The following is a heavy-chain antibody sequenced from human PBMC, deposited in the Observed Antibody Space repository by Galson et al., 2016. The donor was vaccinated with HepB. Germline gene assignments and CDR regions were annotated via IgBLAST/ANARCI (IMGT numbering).Heavy chain of an antibody. CDR2: VSAYNGHT. D-gene: IGHD1-26*01. Sequence: SVKVSCKASGYTFHSFGITWVRQAPGQGLEWMGWVSAYNGHTKYAQRLQGRVTLTADTSASTAFMELRGLRSDDTAVYYCAREASYSGSFSVDYWGQGTPVTVSS. CDR3: AREASYSGSFSVDY. CDR1: GYTFHSFG. J-gene: IGHJ4*02. V-gene: IGHV1-18*01.